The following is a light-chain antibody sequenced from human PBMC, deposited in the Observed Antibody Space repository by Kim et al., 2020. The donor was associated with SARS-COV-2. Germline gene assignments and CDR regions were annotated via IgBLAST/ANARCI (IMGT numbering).Light chain of an antibody. CDR1: SSDVGGYNY. Sequence: GQSVTISCTGTSSDVGGYNYVSWYQQHPGKAPKLMMYEVSKRPSGVPDRFSGSKSGNTASLTVSGLQAEYEADYYCSSYADSNNLVFGGGTQLTVL. V-gene: IGLV2-8*01. J-gene: IGLJ3*02. CDR2: EVS. CDR3: SSYADSNNLV.